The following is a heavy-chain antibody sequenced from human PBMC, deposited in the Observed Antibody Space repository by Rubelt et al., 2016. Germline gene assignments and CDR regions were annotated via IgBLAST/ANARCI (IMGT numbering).Heavy chain of an antibody. D-gene: IGHD3-3*01. CDR1: GGSISSSNW. Sequence: QVQLQESGPGLVKPSGTLSLTCAVSGGSISSSNWWSWVRQPPGKGLEWIGEIYHSGSTNYNPSLKSRVTISVDTSKNQFSLKLSSVTAADTAVYYCARGNYDFWSGYSVLFDYWGQGTLVTVSS. J-gene: IGHJ4*02. V-gene: IGHV4-4*02. CDR2: IYHSGST. CDR3: ARGNYDFWSGYSVLFDY.